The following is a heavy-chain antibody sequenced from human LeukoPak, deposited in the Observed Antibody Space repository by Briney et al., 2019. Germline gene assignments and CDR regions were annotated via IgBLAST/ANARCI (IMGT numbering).Heavy chain of an antibody. J-gene: IGHJ3*02. Sequence: GGSLRLSCAASGFTFSSYSMTWVRQAPGKGLELVSSISSSSSYIYYADSVKGRFTISRDNAKNSLYLQMNSLRAEDTAVYYCARDDYVWGSYRYTEGVFKDAFDIWGQGTMVTVSS. D-gene: IGHD3-16*02. CDR3: ARDDYVWGSYRYTEGVFKDAFDI. CDR2: ISSSSSYI. V-gene: IGHV3-21*01. CDR1: GFTFSSYS.